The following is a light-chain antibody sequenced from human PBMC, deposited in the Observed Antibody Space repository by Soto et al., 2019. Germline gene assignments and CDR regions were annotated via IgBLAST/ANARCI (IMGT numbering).Light chain of an antibody. V-gene: IGKV3-20*01. J-gene: IGKJ2*01. CDR2: GPS. Sequence: ETVLTQSPVTLYLSPGERATLSCRANETVNNNFLAWYGQKPGQAPRLLIHGPSRRASGIPDRFSGRGSGTDFTLTISRLEPEDFAVYYCPQYGNFPYTFGPGTKVQIK. CDR3: PQYGNFPYT. CDR1: ETVNNNF.